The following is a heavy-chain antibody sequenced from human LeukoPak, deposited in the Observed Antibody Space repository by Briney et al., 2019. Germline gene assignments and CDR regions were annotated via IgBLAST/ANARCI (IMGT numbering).Heavy chain of an antibody. CDR1: GFTFSSYS. CDR2: ISSSSSYI. CDR3: ARDNEPRDYGGNTGTL. D-gene: IGHD4-23*01. V-gene: IGHV3-21*01. J-gene: IGHJ4*02. Sequence: GGSLRLSCAASGFTFSSYSMNWVRQAPGKGLEWVSSISSSSSYIYYADSVKGRFTISRDNAKNSLYLQMNSLRAEDTAVNYCARDNEPRDYGGNTGTLWGQGTLVTVSS.